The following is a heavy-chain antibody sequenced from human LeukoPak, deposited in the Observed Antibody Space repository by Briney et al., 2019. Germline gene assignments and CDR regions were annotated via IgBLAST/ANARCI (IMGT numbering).Heavy chain of an antibody. CDR2: MYYRGNT. Sequence: SETLSLTCTVSGGSISTTIYYWGWIPQPPGKGLGWVGHMYYRGNTFYNPSLKSRVTISVDTSKIQFSLKLSSVTAADTAVYYCARSWYSSSWYYFDYWGQGTLVTVSS. D-gene: IGHD6-13*01. CDR3: ARSWYSSSWYYFDY. CDR1: GGSISTTIYY. V-gene: IGHV4-39*01. J-gene: IGHJ4*02.